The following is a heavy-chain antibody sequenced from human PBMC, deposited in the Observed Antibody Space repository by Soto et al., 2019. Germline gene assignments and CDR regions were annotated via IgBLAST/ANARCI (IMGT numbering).Heavy chain of an antibody. Sequence: QVQLVQSGAEVKKPGSSVTVSCRASVGTFSNYAINWVRQAPGQGLEWMAGIIPLFGTTNYAQKVQGRVTITADESTSTAYMELTSLRSEDTAVFYCATSPYSYDTSGYLDYWGQGTLVTVSS. V-gene: IGHV1-69*12. D-gene: IGHD3-22*01. CDR3: ATSPYSYDTSGYLDY. J-gene: IGHJ4*02. CDR2: IIPLFGTT. CDR1: VGTFSNYA.